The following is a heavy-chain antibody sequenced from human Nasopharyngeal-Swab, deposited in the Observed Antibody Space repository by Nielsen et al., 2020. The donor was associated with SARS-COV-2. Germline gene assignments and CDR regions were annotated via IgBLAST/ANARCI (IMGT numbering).Heavy chain of an antibody. CDR2: IKSKAYGGTT. Sequence: GRSLRLSCAASGFTFSNAWMSWVRQAPGKGLEWVGRIKSKAYGGTTEYAASMKGRFTISRDDSKSIAYLQMNSLKTEDTAVYYCTRGYDFWSGYYTQIPKFDYWGQGTLVTVSS. J-gene: IGHJ4*02. CDR1: GFTFSNAW. D-gene: IGHD3-3*01. V-gene: IGHV3-15*01. CDR3: TRGYDFWSGYYTQIPKFDY.